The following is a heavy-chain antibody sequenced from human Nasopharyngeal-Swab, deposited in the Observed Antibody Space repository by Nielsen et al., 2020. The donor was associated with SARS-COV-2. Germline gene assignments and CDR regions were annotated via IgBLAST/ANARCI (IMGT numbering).Heavy chain of an antibody. CDR3: ARDLYSTSRGSFGY. D-gene: IGHD6-13*01. V-gene: IGHV3-21*01. CDR2: ISSSSSYI. Sequence: GESLKISCAASGFTFGRYSMNWVRQAPGKGLEWVSSISSSSSYIYYADSVKGRFTISRDNAKNSLYLQMNSLRAEDTAVYNCARDLYSTSRGSFGYWGQGTLVTVSS. J-gene: IGHJ4*02. CDR1: GFTFGRYS.